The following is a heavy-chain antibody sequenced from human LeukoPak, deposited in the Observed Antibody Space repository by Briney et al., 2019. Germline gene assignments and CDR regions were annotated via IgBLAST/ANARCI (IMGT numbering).Heavy chain of an antibody. CDR2: IKPDGSEK. CDR1: GFTFSSYW. D-gene: IGHD3-10*01. V-gene: IGHV3-7*01. J-gene: IGHJ4*02. CDR3: TRERMYSGSGSTYPYYDY. Sequence: GGSLRLSCAASGFTFSSYWMSWVRQSPGKGLEWVANIKPDGSEKYFMDSVKGRFTISRDNAKNALYLEMNSLRAEDTAEYFCTRERMYSGSGSTYPYYDYWGQGTLVTVSS.